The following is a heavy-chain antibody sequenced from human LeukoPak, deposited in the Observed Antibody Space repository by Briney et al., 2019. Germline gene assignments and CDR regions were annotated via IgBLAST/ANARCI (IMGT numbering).Heavy chain of an antibody. CDR1: GYTLTSYG. D-gene: IGHD3-3*01. CDR2: ISAYNGNT. J-gene: IGHJ4*02. Sequence: ASVKVSCKASGYTLTSYGISWVRQAPGQGLEWMGWISAYNGNTNYAQKLQGRVTMTTDTSTSTAYMELRSLRSDDTAVYYCARAKYYDFWSGYSDYWGQGTLVTVSS. V-gene: IGHV1-18*01. CDR3: ARAKYYDFWSGYSDY.